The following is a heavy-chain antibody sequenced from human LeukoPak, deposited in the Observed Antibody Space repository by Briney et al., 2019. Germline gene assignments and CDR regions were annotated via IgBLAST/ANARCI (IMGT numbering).Heavy chain of an antibody. CDR1: GGSISSYY. D-gene: IGHD5-18*01. CDR3: ARRDSYGNFPFDF. J-gene: IGHJ4*02. V-gene: IGHV4-59*01. CDR2: INYSGST. Sequence: PSETLSLTCTVSGGSISSYYWSWIRQPPGKGLEWIGYINYSGSTNYNPSLKSRVTISVDTSKNQFSLKLSSVTPADTAVYYCARRDSYGNFPFDFWGQGILVTVSS.